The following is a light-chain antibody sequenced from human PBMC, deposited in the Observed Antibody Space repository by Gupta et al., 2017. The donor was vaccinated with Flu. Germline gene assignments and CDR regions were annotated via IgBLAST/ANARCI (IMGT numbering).Light chain of an antibody. J-gene: IGKJ2*01. Sequence: DIQMTQSPSTLYVSLGDRISITCRASEDINTYLNWYQQRPGESPKLLIYSASILQGGVPSKFSGSGSGTDFTLTITNVQPEDFATYYCQQTYIRPATFGQGT. V-gene: IGKV1-39*01. CDR1: EDINTY. CDR2: SAS. CDR3: QQTYIRPAT.